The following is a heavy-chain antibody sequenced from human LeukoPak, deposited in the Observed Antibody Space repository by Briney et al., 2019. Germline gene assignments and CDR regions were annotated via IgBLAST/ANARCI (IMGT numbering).Heavy chain of an antibody. CDR3: AKDRWLVPLDP. CDR1: GFTFSSYG. Sequence: PGGSLRLSCAASGFTFSSYGKSWVRQAPGKGLEWVSAISGSGGTTYYTDSVKGRFTISRDNSKNTLYLQMNSLRAEDTATYYCAKDRWLVPLDPWGQGTLVTVSS. D-gene: IGHD6-19*01. CDR2: ISGSGGTT. J-gene: IGHJ5*02. V-gene: IGHV3-23*01.